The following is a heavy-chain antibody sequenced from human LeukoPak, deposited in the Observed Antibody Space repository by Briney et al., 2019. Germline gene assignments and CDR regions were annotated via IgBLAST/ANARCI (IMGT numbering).Heavy chain of an antibody. CDR2: INSDGSST. V-gene: IGHV3-74*01. Sequence: GSLRLSCAASGFTFSSHWMHWVRQALGKGLVWVSRINSDGSSTSYADSVKGRFTISRDNAKNTLYLQMNSLRAEDTAVYYCARIGVGGGTRGLYYFDFWGQGTLVTVSS. CDR3: ARIGVGGGTRGLYYFDF. CDR1: GFTFSSHW. J-gene: IGHJ4*02. D-gene: IGHD3-16*01.